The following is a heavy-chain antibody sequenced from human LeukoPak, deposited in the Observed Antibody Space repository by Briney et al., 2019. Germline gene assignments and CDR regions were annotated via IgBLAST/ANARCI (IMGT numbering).Heavy chain of an antibody. Sequence: SETLSLTCTVSGGSISTYYGNWIRQAPGKGLEWIGYIYYSGSTNYNPSLKSRVTMSVDTSRNQFSLKLSSVTAADTAVYYCARDIAAAASYAFDIWGQGTMVTVSS. V-gene: IGHV4-59*01. CDR3: ARDIAAAASYAFDI. CDR1: GGSISTYY. D-gene: IGHD6-13*01. CDR2: IYYSGST. J-gene: IGHJ3*02.